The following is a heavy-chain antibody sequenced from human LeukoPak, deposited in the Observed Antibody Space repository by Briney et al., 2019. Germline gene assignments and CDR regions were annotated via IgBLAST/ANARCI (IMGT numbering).Heavy chain of an antibody. D-gene: IGHD6-19*01. V-gene: IGHV1-8*03. Sequence: ASVKVSCKASGYAFSNYDTNWVRQTAGQGLEWLGWTNPGSGNTGYAQKFRGRLTITRITSINTVYMELTSLTSDDTAIYYCARDLMAGQYYFDSWGQGTLVTVSS. CDR2: TNPGSGNT. CDR3: ARDLMAGQYYFDS. CDR1: GYAFSNYD. J-gene: IGHJ4*02.